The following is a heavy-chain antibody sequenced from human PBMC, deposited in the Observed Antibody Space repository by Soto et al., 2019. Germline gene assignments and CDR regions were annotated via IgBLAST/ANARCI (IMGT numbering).Heavy chain of an antibody. J-gene: IGHJ4*02. Sequence: QVHLVQSGAEVKKPGSSVKVSCKASGGTFSSYAISWVRQAPGQGLEWMGGFIPIFGTTNYAQKFQGRVTITADESTSTAYMELSSLRSEDTAVYYCTRDRGRRYNDGRGYYYSAYWGQGNLVTVSS. CDR1: GGTFSSYA. D-gene: IGHD3-22*01. CDR2: FIPIFGTT. CDR3: TRDRGRRYNDGRGYYYSAY. V-gene: IGHV1-69*01.